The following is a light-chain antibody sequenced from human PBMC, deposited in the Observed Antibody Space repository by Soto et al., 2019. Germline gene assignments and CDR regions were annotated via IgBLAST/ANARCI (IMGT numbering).Light chain of an antibody. CDR1: SSDVGGYNY. CDR3: SSYAGSFYV. CDR2: EVS. V-gene: IGLV2-8*01. Sequence: QSALTQPPSASGSPGQSVTISCTGTSSDVGGYNYVSWYQQHPGKAPKLMIYEVSKRPSGVPDRFSGSKSGNTASLTVSGLPAEDEADYYCSSYAGSFYVFGTGTKVTVL. J-gene: IGLJ1*01.